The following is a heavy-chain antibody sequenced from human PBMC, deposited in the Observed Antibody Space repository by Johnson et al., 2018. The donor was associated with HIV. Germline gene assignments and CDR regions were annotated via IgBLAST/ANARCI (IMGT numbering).Heavy chain of an antibody. J-gene: IGHJ3*02. Sequence: QEQLVASGGGVVKPGRSLRLSCAASGFTFSSYAMHWVRQAPRKGLDWVAVISFVGSNKYYADSVKGRFTISRDNSKNTLYLQMNSLRAEDTAVYYCAREAGTAFDIWGQGTMVTVSS. CDR2: ISFVGSNK. CDR3: AREAGTAFDI. CDR1: GFTFSSYA. V-gene: IGHV3-30*04.